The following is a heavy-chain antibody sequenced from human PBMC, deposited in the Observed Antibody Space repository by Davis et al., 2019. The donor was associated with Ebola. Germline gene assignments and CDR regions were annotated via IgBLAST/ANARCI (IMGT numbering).Heavy chain of an antibody. CDR3: ARAQFPTTSDH. CDR2: ISPHNGNT. D-gene: IGHD1-1*01. Sequence: AASVKVSCKASGYTFTSYGISWVRQAPGQGLEWMGWISPHNGNTNYAQNVQGRVAMTTDTSTNTAYMEVGSLRSDDTAVYYFARAQFPTTSDHWGQGTLVTVSS. J-gene: IGHJ4*02. V-gene: IGHV1-18*04. CDR1: GYTFTSYG.